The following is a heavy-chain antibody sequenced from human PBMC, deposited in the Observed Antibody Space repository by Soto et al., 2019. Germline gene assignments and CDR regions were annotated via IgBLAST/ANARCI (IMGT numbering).Heavy chain of an antibody. CDR3: ARDCSSTSCYLFAMDV. CDR2: ISSSSSTI. Sequence: GGSLRLSCAASGFTFSSYSMNWVRQAPGKGLEWVSYISSSSSTIYYADSVKGRFTISRDNAKNSLYLQMNSLRAEDTAVYYCARDCSSTSCYLFAMDVWGKGTTVTVSS. V-gene: IGHV3-48*01. CDR1: GFTFSSYS. D-gene: IGHD2-2*01. J-gene: IGHJ6*03.